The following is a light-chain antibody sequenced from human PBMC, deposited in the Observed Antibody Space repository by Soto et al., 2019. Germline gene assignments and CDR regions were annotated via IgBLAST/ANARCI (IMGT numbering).Light chain of an antibody. J-gene: IGLJ1*01. V-gene: IGLV2-14*01. CDR3: SSYTSGYV. CDR2: DVS. CDR1: SSDVGGSNY. Sequence: QSVLTQPASVSGSPGQSITISCTGTSSDVGGSNYVSWYQQHPGKAPKLMIYDVSNRPSGVSNRFSGSKSGNTASLTISGLQAEDEADYYCSSYTSGYVFGTGTQLTVL.